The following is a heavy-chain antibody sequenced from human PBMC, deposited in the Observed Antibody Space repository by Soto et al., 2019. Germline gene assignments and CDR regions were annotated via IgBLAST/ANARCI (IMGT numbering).Heavy chain of an antibody. Sequence: WGSLRLSCAASGFTFSSYVVSFVLQAPGKGLEWVSVSTASGDNTYCADSVKGRFTISRDNSKNTLYLQMNSLRAEHPAVYYCAKNYYDSSGADYWGQGTLVTVSS. CDR1: GFTFSSYV. CDR2: STASGDNT. D-gene: IGHD3-22*01. CDR3: AKNYYDSSGADY. J-gene: IGHJ4*02. V-gene: IGHV3-23*01.